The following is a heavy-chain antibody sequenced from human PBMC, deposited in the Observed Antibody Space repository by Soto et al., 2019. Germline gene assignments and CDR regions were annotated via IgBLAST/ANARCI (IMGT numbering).Heavy chain of an antibody. CDR2: IYYSGNT. Sequence: QVQLQESGPGPVKPSQTLSLTCTVSGGSIRSGGYYWSWVRQNPRRGLEWIGNIYYSGNTYYNPSLKSRLTISVDTSKNQFSLNLSSVTAADTAVYYCARDRLMATAGTARHYFGLDVWGQGTTVTVSS. D-gene: IGHD5-18*01. CDR3: ARDRLMATAGTARHYFGLDV. V-gene: IGHV4-31*03. CDR1: GGSIRSGGYY. J-gene: IGHJ6*02.